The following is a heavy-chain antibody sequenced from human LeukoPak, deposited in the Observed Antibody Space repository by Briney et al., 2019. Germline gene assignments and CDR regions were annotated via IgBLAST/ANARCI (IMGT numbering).Heavy chain of an antibody. V-gene: IGHV3-48*02. CDR2: ISRSGDTI. Sequence: GGSLRLSCAASGFTVSSNYMNWVRQAPGKGLEWISYISRSGDTIYYADSVKGRFTISRDNANNSLYLQMNSLRDEDTAVYFCARLLKYYYDSSGYGEDWYFDLWGRGTLVTVSS. CDR1: GFTVSSNY. D-gene: IGHD3-22*01. CDR3: ARLLKYYYDSSGYGEDWYFDL. J-gene: IGHJ2*01.